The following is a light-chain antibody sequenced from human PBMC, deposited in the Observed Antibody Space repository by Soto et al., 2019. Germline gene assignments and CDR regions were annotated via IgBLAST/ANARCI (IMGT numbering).Light chain of an antibody. CDR2: DVS. CDR1: SSDVGDYNY. CDR3: SSYTSSNSVV. V-gene: IGLV2-14*01. J-gene: IGLJ3*02. Sequence: QSVLTQPASVSGSPGQSITISCTGTSSDVGDYNYVSWYQLHPGKAPKLMIYDVSSRPSGVSNRFSGSKFGTTASLTVSGLQAEDEAAYYCSSYTSSNSVVFGGGTKVTVL.